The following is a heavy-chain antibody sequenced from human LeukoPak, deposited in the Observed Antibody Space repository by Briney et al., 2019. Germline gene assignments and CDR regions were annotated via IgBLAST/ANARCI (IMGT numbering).Heavy chain of an antibody. J-gene: IGHJ4*02. CDR1: GFSFSYYW. CDR2: TKEDGSGS. Sequence: GSLRLSCAASGFSFSYYWMSWVRQAPGKGLEWVANTKEDGSGSSYVDSVKGRFTISRDNAKNSLYLQMNSLRAEDTAVYYCAKGGVVGTRYYFDSWGQGTLVTVSS. CDR3: AKGGVVGTRYYFDS. D-gene: IGHD2-15*01. V-gene: IGHV3-7*01.